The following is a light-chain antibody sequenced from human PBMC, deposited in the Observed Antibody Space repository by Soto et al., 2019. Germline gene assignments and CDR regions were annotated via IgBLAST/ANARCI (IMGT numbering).Light chain of an antibody. CDR2: LNSDGSH. V-gene: IGLV4-69*01. CDR3: QSYDSSLSAVV. Sequence: QSVLIQSPSASASLGASVNLTCTLSGGHNSYAIAWHQQQPEKGPRYLMTLNSDGSHKKGDGIPDRFSGSSSGAERCLSISSLQSEDEADYYCQSYDSSLSAVVFGGGTKVTVL. J-gene: IGLJ2*01. CDR1: GGHNSYA.